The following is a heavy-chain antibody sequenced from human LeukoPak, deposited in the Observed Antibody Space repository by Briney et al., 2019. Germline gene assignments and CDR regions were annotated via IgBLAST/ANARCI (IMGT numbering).Heavy chain of an antibody. CDR2: IYYSGST. V-gene: IGHV4-30-4*01. CDR3: ARVTRNTSMRP. J-gene: IGHJ5*02. CDR1: GGSISSDNW. Sequence: SGTLSLTCAVSGGSISSDNWWSWIRQAPGKGLEWIGYIYYSGSTYYNPSLKSRVTISIDTSKNQFSLKLSSVTAADTAVYYCARVTRNTSMRPWGQGTLVTVSS. D-gene: IGHD5-18*01.